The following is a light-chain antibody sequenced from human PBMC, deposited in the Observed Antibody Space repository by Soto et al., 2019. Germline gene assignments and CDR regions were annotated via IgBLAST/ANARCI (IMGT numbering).Light chain of an antibody. CDR1: QSARNF. J-gene: IGKJ5*01. V-gene: IGKV3D-15*01. Sequence: EILMTQSPATLSVSPGETASLSCRASQSARNFLAWYQQRHGKAPRLLIYYISTRDTGIPARFSGMWSGTEFTLPLNRLQSEDSEVYYCQQHNQWPITFGQGTRLEIK. CDR3: QQHNQWPIT. CDR2: YIS.